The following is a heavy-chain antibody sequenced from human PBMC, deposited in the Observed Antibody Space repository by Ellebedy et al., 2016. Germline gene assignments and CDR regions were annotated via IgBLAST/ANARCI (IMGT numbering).Heavy chain of an antibody. J-gene: IGHJ4*02. CDR2: ISGSGGST. CDR3: ARVLVVAASFDY. D-gene: IGHD2-15*01. Sequence: GGSLRLSXAASGFTFSNAWMSWVRQAPGKGLEWVSAISGSGGSTYYADSVKGRFTISRDNSKNTLYLQMNSLRAEDTAVYYCARVLVVAASFDYWGQGTLVTVSS. CDR1: GFTFSNAW. V-gene: IGHV3-23*01.